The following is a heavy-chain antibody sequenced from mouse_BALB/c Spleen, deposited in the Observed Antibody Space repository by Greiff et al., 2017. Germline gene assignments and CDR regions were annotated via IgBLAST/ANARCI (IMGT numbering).Heavy chain of an antibody. D-gene: IGHD2-14*01. J-gene: IGHJ4*01. V-gene: IGHV1S81*02. Sequence: VQLQQPGAELVKPGASVKLSCKASGYTFTSYYMYWVKQRPGQGLEWIGGINPSNGGTNFNEKFKSKATLTVDKSSSTAYMQLSSLTSEDSAVYYCTRPYRYYAMDDWGQGTSVTVSS. CDR1: GYTFTSYY. CDR2: INPSNGGT. CDR3: TRPYRYYAMDD.